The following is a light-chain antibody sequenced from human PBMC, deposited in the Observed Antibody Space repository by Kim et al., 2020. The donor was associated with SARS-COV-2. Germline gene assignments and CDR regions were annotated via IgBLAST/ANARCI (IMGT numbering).Light chain of an antibody. CDR2: TAS. J-gene: IGKJ4*01. CDR3: QQIYDHPLT. V-gene: IGKV1-39*01. Sequence: DIQMTQSPSSLSASVGDSVTITCRASQKIGGFLNWYQQKPGKAPNLLIFTASTLQGGVPSRFSGSGSGADFTLTISSLQPEDSATYYCQQIYDHPLTFGGGTKVDIK. CDR1: QKIGGF.